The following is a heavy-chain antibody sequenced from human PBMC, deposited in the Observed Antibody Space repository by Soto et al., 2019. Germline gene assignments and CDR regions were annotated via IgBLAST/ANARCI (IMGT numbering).Heavy chain of an antibody. V-gene: IGHV1-18*01. Sequence: QVPLVQSGAEVKKPGASVKVSCKASGYTFTSYGISWVRQAPGQGLEWMGWISAYNGNTNYAQKLQGRVTMTTDTSTSTAYMELSSLRSDDTAVYYCATRKYCSGGSCYQDAEYFQHWGQGTLVTVSS. CDR1: GYTFTSYG. D-gene: IGHD2-15*01. CDR2: ISAYNGNT. CDR3: ATRKYCSGGSCYQDAEYFQH. J-gene: IGHJ1*01.